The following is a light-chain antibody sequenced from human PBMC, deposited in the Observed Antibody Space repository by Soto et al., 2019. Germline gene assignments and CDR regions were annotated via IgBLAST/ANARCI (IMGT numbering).Light chain of an antibody. CDR2: GAS. V-gene: IGKV1-9*01. J-gene: IGKJ4*01. CDR1: QGISSF. Sequence: DIQLTQSPSFLSASVGDRGTITCRASQGISSFLAWYQQKPGKVPKLLIYGASTLQSGVPSRFSGSGSGTEFTLTISSLQPEDFATYYCQQLNSYPLTFGGGTKVEIK. CDR3: QQLNSYPLT.